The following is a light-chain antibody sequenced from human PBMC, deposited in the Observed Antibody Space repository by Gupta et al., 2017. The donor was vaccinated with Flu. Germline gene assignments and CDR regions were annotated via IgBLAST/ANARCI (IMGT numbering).Light chain of an antibody. V-gene: IGKV3-11*01. Sequence: ASQSVSPYLAWYQQRPGQAPRLLIYDVSNRASYIPARFSGSGSGTDFTLTISSLEPEDFANYYCQQRATLPWTFGQGTKVAIK. CDR3: QQRATLPWT. CDR1: QSVSPY. J-gene: IGKJ1*01. CDR2: DVS.